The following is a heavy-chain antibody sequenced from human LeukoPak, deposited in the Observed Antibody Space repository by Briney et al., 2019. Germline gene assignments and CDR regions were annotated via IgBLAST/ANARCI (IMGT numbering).Heavy chain of an antibody. J-gene: IGHJ4*02. D-gene: IGHD3-3*01. CDR2: INQDGSEK. Sequence: GGSLRLSCTASGFTFNNYWMSWVRQAPGKGLEWVANINQDGSEKYQVDSVKGRFTISRDNAENSLYLLMNSLRAGDTAVYYCARDRGRLFDYWGQGTLVTVSS. CDR3: ARDRGRLFDY. CDR1: GFTFNNYW. V-gene: IGHV3-7*01.